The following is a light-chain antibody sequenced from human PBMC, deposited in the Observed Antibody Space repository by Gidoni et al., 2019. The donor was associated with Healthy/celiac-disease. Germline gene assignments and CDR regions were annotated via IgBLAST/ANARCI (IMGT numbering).Light chain of an antibody. Sequence: SYELTQPPSVSVSPGQTARITCSGDALPKQYAYWYQQKPGQAPVLVIYKDSERPSGIPERFSGSSSGTTVTLTISGVQAEDEADYYCQSADSPGVVFGGGTKLIVL. V-gene: IGLV3-25*03. CDR1: ALPKQY. CDR3: QSADSPGVV. J-gene: IGLJ2*01. CDR2: KDS.